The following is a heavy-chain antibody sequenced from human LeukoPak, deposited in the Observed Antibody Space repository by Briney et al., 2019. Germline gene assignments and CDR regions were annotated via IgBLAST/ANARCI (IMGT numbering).Heavy chain of an antibody. D-gene: IGHD6-13*01. CDR2: INPNSGGT. CDR1: GYTFTGYY. CDR3: ARERYSSSWPRAEYFQH. Sequence: GASVKVSCKASGYTFTGYYMHWVRQAPGQGLEWMGWINPNSGGTNYAQKFQGRVTMTRDTSISTAYMELSRLRPDDTAVYYCARERYSSSWPRAEYFQHWGQGTLVTVSS. V-gene: IGHV1-2*02. J-gene: IGHJ1*01.